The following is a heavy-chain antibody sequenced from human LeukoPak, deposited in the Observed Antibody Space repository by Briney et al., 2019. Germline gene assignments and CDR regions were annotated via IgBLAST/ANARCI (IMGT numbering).Heavy chain of an antibody. V-gene: IGHV3-74*01. CDR1: GFTLSSNW. J-gene: IGHJ4*02. CDR3: AKDYYYGSGSSGNYFDY. D-gene: IGHD3-10*01. CDR2: IYSDGSRT. Sequence: GGSLRLSCAGSGFTLSSNWMHWVRQGPGKGLVWVSRIYSDGSRTNYADSVKGRFTISRDNSKNTLYLQMNSLRAEDTAVYYCAKDYYYGSGSSGNYFDYWGQGTLVTVSS.